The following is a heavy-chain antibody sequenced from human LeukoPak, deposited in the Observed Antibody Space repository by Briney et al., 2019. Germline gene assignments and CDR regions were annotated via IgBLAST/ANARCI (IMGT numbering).Heavy chain of an antibody. CDR2: ISGSGGST. CDR1: GFTFSSYA. CDR3: ATGGLLVVPAAMFT. J-gene: IGHJ5*02. Sequence: GGSLRLSCAASGFTFSSYAMSWVRQAPGKGLEWVSAISGSGGSTYYADSVKGRFTISRDNSKNTLYLQMNSLRAEDTAVYYCATGGLLVVPAAMFTWGQGTLVTVSS. V-gene: IGHV3-23*01. D-gene: IGHD2-2*01.